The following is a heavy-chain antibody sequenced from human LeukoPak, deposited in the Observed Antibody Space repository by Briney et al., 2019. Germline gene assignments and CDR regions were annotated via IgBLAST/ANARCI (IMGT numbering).Heavy chain of an antibody. CDR2: INHSGST. CDR1: GGSFSGYY. J-gene: IGHJ4*02. CDR3: ARLERGEVDDYYDSSGYSSFDY. D-gene: IGHD3-22*01. V-gene: IGHV4-34*01. Sequence: SETLSLTCAVYGGSFSGYYWSWIRQPPGKGLEWIGEINHSGSTNYNPSLKSRVTISVDTSKNQFSLKLSSVTAADTAVYYCARLERGEVDDYYDSSGYSSFDYWGQGTLVTVSS.